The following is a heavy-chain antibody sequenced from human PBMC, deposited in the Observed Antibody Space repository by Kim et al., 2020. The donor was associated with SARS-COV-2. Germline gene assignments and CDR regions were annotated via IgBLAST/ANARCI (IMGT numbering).Heavy chain of an antibody. CDR2: ISTDGSNT. CDR3: IPNAFDI. Sequence: GGSLRLSCAASGFTFSRYWMHWVHQAPGKGLVWVSRISTDGSNTTYADSVKGRFTISRDNAKNTLYLQMNSLRAEDTAVYYCIPNAFDIWGQGTMVTVSS. CDR1: GFTFSRYW. J-gene: IGHJ3*02. D-gene: IGHD2-2*02. V-gene: IGHV3-74*01.